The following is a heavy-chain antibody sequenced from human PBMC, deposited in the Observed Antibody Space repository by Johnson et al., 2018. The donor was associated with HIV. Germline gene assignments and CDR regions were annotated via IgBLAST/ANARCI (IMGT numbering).Heavy chain of an antibody. CDR1: GFTFSPYW. J-gene: IGHJ3*02. CDR2: IVSDVSSA. V-gene: IGHV3-74*02. CDR3: TTGVFHAFDM. D-gene: IGHD3-10*01. Sequence: VQLVESGGGVVQPGRSLRLSCAASGFTFSPYWVHWVRQAPGQGLVWVSRIVSDVSSAIYTDSVTGRFTISRDNTKNTVYLQMNSLRAEDTAVYYCTTGVFHAFDMWGQGTMVTVSS.